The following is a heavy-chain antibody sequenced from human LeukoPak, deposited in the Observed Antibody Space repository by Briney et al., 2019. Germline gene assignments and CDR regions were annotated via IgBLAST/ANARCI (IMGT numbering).Heavy chain of an antibody. CDR1: GFIFNGYG. V-gene: IGHV3-21*01. D-gene: IGHD4-17*01. Sequence: GGSLRLSCAASGFIFNGYGMSWVRQAPGQGLEWVSSITSGSSYIYYADSVKGRFTISRDNAKNSLYLQMNSLRAEDTAVYYCTRHFTARPTYGDYVDYWGQGTLVTVSS. CDR2: ITSGSSYI. J-gene: IGHJ4*02. CDR3: TRHFTARPTYGDYVDY.